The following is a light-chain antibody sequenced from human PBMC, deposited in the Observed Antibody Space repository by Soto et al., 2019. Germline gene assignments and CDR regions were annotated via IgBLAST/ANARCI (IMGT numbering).Light chain of an antibody. Sequence: QSALTQPASVSGSPGQSITISCTGTSSDVGAYNSVSWYQQYPGKAPKLMMYEVRNRPSGVSDRFSGSKSGNTASLTISGLQTGYEADYYCSSYTSSSTYVFGTGTKLTVL. CDR3: SSYTSSSTYV. CDR2: EVR. J-gene: IGLJ1*01. CDR1: SSDVGAYNS. V-gene: IGLV2-14*01.